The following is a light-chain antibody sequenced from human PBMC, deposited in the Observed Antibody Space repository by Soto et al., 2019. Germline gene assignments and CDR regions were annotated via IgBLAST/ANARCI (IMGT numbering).Light chain of an antibody. CDR1: SSDVGGYYY. CDR3: SSYTSSNTFYV. CDR2: QVS. J-gene: IGLJ1*01. V-gene: IGLV2-14*01. Sequence: QSVLTQPASVSGSPGQSITISCTGTSSDVGGYYYVSWYQHHPGKAPKLMIYQVSNRPSGVSNRFSGSKSGNTASLTISGLQAEDEADYYCSSYTSSNTFYVVGTGTKVT.